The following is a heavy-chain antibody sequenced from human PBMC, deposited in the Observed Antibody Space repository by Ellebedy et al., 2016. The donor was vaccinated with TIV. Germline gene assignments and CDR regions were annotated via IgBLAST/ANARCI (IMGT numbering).Heavy chain of an antibody. V-gene: IGHV3-11*01. CDR2: ISDSGSTT. D-gene: IGHD1-14*01. Sequence: GGSLRLSCAASGFIFSDYYMNWIRQAPGKGLEWVSYISDSGSTTYYSDSFKGRFTISRDNAKNSLYLQMNSLRAEDTAIYYCARDTRFIDHQHNWFDPWGQGTLVTVSS. CDR1: GFIFSDYY. CDR3: ARDTRFIDHQHNWFDP. J-gene: IGHJ5*02.